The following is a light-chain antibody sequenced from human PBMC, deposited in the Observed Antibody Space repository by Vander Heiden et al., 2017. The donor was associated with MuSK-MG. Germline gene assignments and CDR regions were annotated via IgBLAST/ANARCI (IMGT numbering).Light chain of an antibody. Sequence: EIVLTPSPATLSLSPGERATLSCRASQSVSSYLAWYQQKPGQAPRLLIYNVSNRATDIPARFSGSGSGTDFTLTISSLEPEDFAVYYCQQRSNWSPTFGGGTKVKIK. CDR2: NVS. J-gene: IGKJ4*01. V-gene: IGKV3-11*01. CDR3: QQRSNWSPT. CDR1: QSVSSY.